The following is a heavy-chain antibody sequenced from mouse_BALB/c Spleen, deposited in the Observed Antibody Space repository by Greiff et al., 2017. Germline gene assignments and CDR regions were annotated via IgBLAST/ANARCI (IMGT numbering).Heavy chain of an antibody. Sequence: EVQLVESGGGLVKPGGSLKLSCAASGFTFSSYTMSWVRQTPEKRLEWVATISSGGSYTYYPDSVKGRFTISRDNAKNTLYLQMSSLKSEDTAMYYCTRDRGSGNDYFDYWSQGTTLTVSS. CDR1: GFTFSSYT. D-gene: IGHD1-3*01. CDR3: TRDRGSGNDYFDY. J-gene: IGHJ2*01. CDR2: ISSGGSYT. V-gene: IGHV5-6-4*01.